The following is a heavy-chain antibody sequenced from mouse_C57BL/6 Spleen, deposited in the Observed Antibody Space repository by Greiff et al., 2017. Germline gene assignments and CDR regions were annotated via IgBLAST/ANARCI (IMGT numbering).Heavy chain of an antibody. Sequence: VQLQQSGPELVTPGASVKISCKASGYTFTDYYMNWVKQSHGKSLEWIGDINPNNGGTSYNQKFKGKATLTVDKSSSTAYIELRSLTSEDSAVYYCARFIYYDSYYAMDYWGQGTSVTVSS. D-gene: IGHD2-4*01. CDR1: GYTFTDYY. J-gene: IGHJ4*01. V-gene: IGHV1-26*01. CDR3: ARFIYYDSYYAMDY. CDR2: INPNNGGT.